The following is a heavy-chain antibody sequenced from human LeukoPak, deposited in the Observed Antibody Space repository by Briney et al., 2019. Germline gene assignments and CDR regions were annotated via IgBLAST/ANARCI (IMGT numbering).Heavy chain of an antibody. V-gene: IGHV4-4*07. Sequence: PSETLSLTCTVSGGSISSYYWSWIRQPAGKGLEWIGRIYTSGSTNYNPSLKSRVTMSVDTSKNHFSLNLSSVTAADTAVYYCARRAPTVTTFYAFDIWGQGTMVTVSS. CDR1: GGSISSYY. CDR3: ARRAPTVTTFYAFDI. J-gene: IGHJ3*02. CDR2: IYTSGST. D-gene: IGHD4-17*01.